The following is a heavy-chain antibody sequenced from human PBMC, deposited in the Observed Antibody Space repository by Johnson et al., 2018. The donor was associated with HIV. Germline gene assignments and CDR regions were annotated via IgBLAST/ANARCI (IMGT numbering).Heavy chain of an antibody. J-gene: IGHJ3*02. Sequence: QVQLVESGGGLVKPGGSLRLSCVASGFTFSGYNMGWIRQAPGKGLECLSYIISSESSTYYTDSVKGRLTNSMDNARKSLYLQMNSLRAEDTVVYYCARDQRHIAAAGPPDAFDIWGQGTMVTVSS. CDR3: ARDQRHIAAAGPPDAFDI. V-gene: IGHV3-11*01. CDR1: GFTFSGYN. CDR2: IISSESST. D-gene: IGHD6-13*01.